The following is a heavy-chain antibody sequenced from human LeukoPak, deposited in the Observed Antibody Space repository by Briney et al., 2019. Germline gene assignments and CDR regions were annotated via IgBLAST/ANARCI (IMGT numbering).Heavy chain of an antibody. CDR2: ISWNSGSI. D-gene: IGHD3-22*01. Sequence: RSGGSLRLSCTASGFTFDDYAMHWVRQAPGKGLEWVSGISWNSGSIGYADSVKGRFTISRDNAKNSLYLQMNSLRAEDMALYYCARQRTYYYDSGGYYMGVWGKGPTVTAPS. CDR3: ARQRTYYYDSGGYYMGV. CDR1: GFTFDDYA. J-gene: IGHJ6*03. V-gene: IGHV3-9*03.